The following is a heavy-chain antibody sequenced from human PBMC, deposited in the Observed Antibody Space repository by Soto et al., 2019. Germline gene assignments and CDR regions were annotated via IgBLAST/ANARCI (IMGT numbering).Heavy chain of an antibody. CDR1: GFTFSSYI. J-gene: IGHJ4*02. V-gene: IGHV3-48*02. D-gene: IGHD6-13*01. CDR2: ISSSSSTI. CDR3: ARDRRKWRSAAAGGVDY. Sequence: TGGSLRLSCAASGFTFSSYIMNWVRQAPGKGLEWVSYISSSSSTIYYADSVKGRFTISRDNAKNSLYLQMNSLRDEDTAVYYCARDRRKWRSAAAGGVDYWGQGTLVTVSS.